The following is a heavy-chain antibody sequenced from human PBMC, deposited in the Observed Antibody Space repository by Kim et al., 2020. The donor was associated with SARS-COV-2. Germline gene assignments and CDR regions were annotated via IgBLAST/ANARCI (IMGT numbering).Heavy chain of an antibody. CDR3: AKGIRVMYY. J-gene: IGHJ4*02. CDR2: IRASGDST. CDR1: GFTFSTAD. Sequence: GGSLRLSCAASGFTFSTADMRWVRQAPGKGPEWVSGIRASGDSTYYAASVKGRFTISRDNSENTLYLQMNSLRLEDTALYYCAKGIRVMYYGGQGTLVTVTS. V-gene: IGHV3-23*01. D-gene: IGHD6-13*01.